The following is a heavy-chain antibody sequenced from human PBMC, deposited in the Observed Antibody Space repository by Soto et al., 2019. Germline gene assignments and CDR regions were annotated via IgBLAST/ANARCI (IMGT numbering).Heavy chain of an antibody. J-gene: IGHJ6*03. D-gene: IGHD5-18*01. CDR3: EGGLDTEASETIYAQQFQGRATMHAEKPKEQAYM. V-gene: IGHV3-33*01. Sequence: HQAPGKGLEWVAVIWYDGSNKYYADSVKVRFTISRDNSKNTLYLQMNSLRAEDTAVYQWEGGLDTEASETIYAQQFQGRATMHAEKPKEQAYM. CDR2: IWYDGSNK.